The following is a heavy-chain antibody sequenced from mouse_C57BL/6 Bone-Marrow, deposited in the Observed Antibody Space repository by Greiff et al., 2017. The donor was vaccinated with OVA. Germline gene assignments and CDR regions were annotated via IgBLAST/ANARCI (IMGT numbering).Heavy chain of an antibody. D-gene: IGHD2-1*01. V-gene: IGHV2-2*01. CDR2: IWSGGST. J-gene: IGHJ3*01. Sequence: VKLVESGPGLVQPSPSLSITCTVSGFSFTSYGVHWVRQSPGKGLEWLGVIWSGGSTDNNAAIISRLSISKDNSESIVFFKMNSLQADDTAIYYWARALYGNYFAYWGQGTLVTVSA. CDR3: ARALYGNYFAY. CDR1: GFSFTSYG.